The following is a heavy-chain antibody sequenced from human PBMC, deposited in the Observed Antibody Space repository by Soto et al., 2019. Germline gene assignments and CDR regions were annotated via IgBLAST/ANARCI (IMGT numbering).Heavy chain of an antibody. J-gene: IGHJ5*02. V-gene: IGHV4-39*01. CDR3: ARQITGYSRSFRWFDP. D-gene: IGHD1-26*01. Sequence: PSETLSLTCTVSGGSISSSSYYWGWIRQPPGKGLEWIGSIYYSGSTYYNPSLKSRVTISVDTSKNQFSLKLSSVTAADTAVYYCARQITGYSRSFRWFDPWGQGTLVTVSS. CDR2: IYYSGST. CDR1: GGSISSSSYY.